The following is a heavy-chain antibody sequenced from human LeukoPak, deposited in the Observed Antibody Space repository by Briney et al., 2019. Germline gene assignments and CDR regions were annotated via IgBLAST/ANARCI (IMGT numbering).Heavy chain of an antibody. CDR2: ISYDGSNK. J-gene: IGHJ4*02. CDR3: ARHRTASDN. CDR1: GFTFNSFG. Sequence: PGRSLRLSCATSGFTFNSFGMHWARQAPGKGLEWVAFISYDGSNKDYADSVKGRFTISRDNSKNTLFLQMTSLSAEDTAVYYCARHRTASDNWGQGTLVTVSS. V-gene: IGHV3-33*05. D-gene: IGHD3-16*02.